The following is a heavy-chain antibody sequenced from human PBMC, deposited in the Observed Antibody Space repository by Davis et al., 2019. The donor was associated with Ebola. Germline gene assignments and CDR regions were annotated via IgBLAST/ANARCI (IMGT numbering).Heavy chain of an antibody. CDR3: ASCIGSSCHGMDV. CDR2: ISSSSSYT. Sequence: GGSLRLSCAASGFTFSDYYMSWIRQAPGKGLEWVSYISSSSSYTNYADSVKGRFTISRDNAKNSLYLQMNSLRAEDTAVYYCASCIGSSCHGMDVWGQGTTVTVSS. V-gene: IGHV3-11*06. J-gene: IGHJ6*02. CDR1: GFTFSDYY. D-gene: IGHD6-6*01.